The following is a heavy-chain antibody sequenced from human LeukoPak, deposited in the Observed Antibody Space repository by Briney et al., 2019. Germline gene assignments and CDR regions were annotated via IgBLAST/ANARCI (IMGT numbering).Heavy chain of an antibody. Sequence: PGGSLRLSCAASGVTFSSYWMSWVRQAPGKGLEWVANIKQDGSEKYYVDSVKGRFTISRDNAKNSLYLQMNSLRAEDTAVYYCARDAPDMVRGGIDYWGQGTLVTVSS. CDR2: IKQDGSEK. J-gene: IGHJ4*02. CDR1: GVTFSSYW. CDR3: ARDAPDMVRGGIDY. V-gene: IGHV3-7*03. D-gene: IGHD3-10*01.